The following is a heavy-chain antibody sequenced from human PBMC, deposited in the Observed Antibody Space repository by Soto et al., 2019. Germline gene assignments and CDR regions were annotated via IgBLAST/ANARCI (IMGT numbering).Heavy chain of an antibody. J-gene: IGHJ4*02. CDR2: IDANDSYT. Sequence: PGESLKISCKGSGYTFSSYWMRWVRQTPGKGLEWMGSIDANDSYTSYSASFQGHVTFSVDNSINTAYLQLNSLRAADTAIYYCGIRGRIAVSRSWGQGTLVTVSS. D-gene: IGHD6-19*01. CDR3: GIRGRIAVSRS. CDR1: GYTFSSYW. V-gene: IGHV5-10-1*01.